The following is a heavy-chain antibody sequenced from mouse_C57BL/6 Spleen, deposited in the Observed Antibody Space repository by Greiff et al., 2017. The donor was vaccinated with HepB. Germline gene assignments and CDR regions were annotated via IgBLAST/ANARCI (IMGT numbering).Heavy chain of an antibody. J-gene: IGHJ1*03. Sequence: QVQLQQSGTELVKPGASVKLSCKASGYTFTSYWMHWVKQSPGQGLEWIGNINPSNGGTNYNEKFKSKATLTVDKSSSTAYMQLSSLTSEDSAVYYCARCEGEYVNFDVWGTGTTVTVSA. CDR3: ARCEGEYVNFDV. CDR1: GYTFTSYW. D-gene: IGHD5-2*01. CDR2: INPSNGGT. V-gene: IGHV1-53*01.